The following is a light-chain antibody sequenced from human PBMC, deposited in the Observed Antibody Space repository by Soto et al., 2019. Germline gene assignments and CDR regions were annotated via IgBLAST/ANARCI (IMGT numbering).Light chain of an antibody. CDR2: GAS. V-gene: IGKV3-15*01. Sequence: EIVMTQSPATLSVSPVERATLSCRASQSVSSNLAWYQQKPGQAPRLLIYGASTRATGIPARFSGSGSGTEFTLTISSLQSEDFAVYYCQQYNNWPPYTCGQGNKLEIK. CDR1: QSVSSN. J-gene: IGKJ2*01. CDR3: QQYNNWPPYT.